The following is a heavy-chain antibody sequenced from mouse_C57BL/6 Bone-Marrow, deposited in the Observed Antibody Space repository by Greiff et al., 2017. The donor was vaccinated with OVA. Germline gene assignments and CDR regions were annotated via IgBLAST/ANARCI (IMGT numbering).Heavy chain of an antibody. CDR1: GFTFSDYY. CDR2: INYDGSST. J-gene: IGHJ4*01. CDR3: ARKDGGAMDY. Sequence: EVKVVESEGGLVQPGSSMKLSCTASGFTFSDYYMAWVRQVPEKGLEWVANINYDGSSTYYLDSLKSRFIISRDNAKNILYLQMSSLKSEDTATYYCARKDGGAMDYWGQGASVTVSS. D-gene: IGHD2-3*01. V-gene: IGHV5-16*01.